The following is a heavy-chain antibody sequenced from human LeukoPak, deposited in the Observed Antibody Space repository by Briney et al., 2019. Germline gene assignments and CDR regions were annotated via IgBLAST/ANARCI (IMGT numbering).Heavy chain of an antibody. Sequence: PGGSLRLSCAASGFTFSSYEMNWVRQAPGKGLEWVSYISSSGSTIYYADSVKGRFTISRDNAKNSLYLQMNSLRAEDTAVYYCARYYHDSSGLGDAFDIWGQGTVVTVSS. CDR1: GFTFSSYE. CDR2: ISSSGSTI. D-gene: IGHD3-22*01. CDR3: ARYYHDSSGLGDAFDI. V-gene: IGHV3-48*03. J-gene: IGHJ3*02.